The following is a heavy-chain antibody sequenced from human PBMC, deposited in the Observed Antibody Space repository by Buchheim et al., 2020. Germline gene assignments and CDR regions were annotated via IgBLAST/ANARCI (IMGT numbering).Heavy chain of an antibody. V-gene: IGHV4-39*01. CDR3: ARQGGYPLPYNWFDP. CDR2: MLYSGST. D-gene: IGHD1-26*01. J-gene: IGHJ5*02. Sequence: QLQLQETGPGLVKPSETLSLTCTVSGGSISNSSYYWGWIRQPPGKGLEWIGSMLYSGSTYYNPSLKSRVTISVDTSKNQFSLKLSSVTAADTAVYYCARQGGYPLPYNWFDPWGQGTL. CDR1: GGSISNSSYY.